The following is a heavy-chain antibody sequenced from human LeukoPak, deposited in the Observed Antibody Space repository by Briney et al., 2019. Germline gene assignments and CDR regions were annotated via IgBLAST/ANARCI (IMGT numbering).Heavy chain of an antibody. J-gene: IGHJ4*02. V-gene: IGHV3-72*01. Sequence: GGSLRLSCAASGFTFSNYYMDWVRQAPGKGLEWVARIRNKAYSSTTESAASVQGRFTISRDDSKNSVYLQMNRLKTEDTAVYYCVRSGTWWTETFDYWGQGTQVTVSS. CDR1: GFTFSNYY. CDR3: VRSGTWWTETFDY. CDR2: IRNKAYSSTT. D-gene: IGHD2-8*02.